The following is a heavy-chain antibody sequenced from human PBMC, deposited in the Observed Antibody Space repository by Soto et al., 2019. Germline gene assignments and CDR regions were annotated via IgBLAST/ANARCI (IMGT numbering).Heavy chain of an antibody. CDR1: GFTFSSDS. V-gene: IGHV3-21*01. Sequence: GGSLRLSCAASGFTFSSDSMNWVRQAPGKGLEWVSSISSSSSYIYYADSVKGRFTISRDNAKNSLYLQMNSLRAEDTAVYYCARVEGQQLVPIDYWGQGTLVTVSS. CDR2: ISSSSSYI. CDR3: ARVEGQQLVPIDY. J-gene: IGHJ4*02. D-gene: IGHD6-13*01.